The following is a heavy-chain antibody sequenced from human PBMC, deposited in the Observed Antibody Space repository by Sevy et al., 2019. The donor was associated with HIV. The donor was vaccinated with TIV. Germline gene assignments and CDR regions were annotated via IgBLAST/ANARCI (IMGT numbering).Heavy chain of an antibody. CDR1: GFTFSSYG. Sequence: GGSLRLSCAASGFTFSSYGMHWVRQAPGKGLEWVAVISYDGSNKYYADSVKGRFTISRDNSKNTLYLQMNSLRAEDKAVYYCAKDYRAVAGRGYFDYWGQGTLVTVSS. V-gene: IGHV3-30*18. CDR3: AKDYRAVAGRGYFDY. CDR2: ISYDGSNK. J-gene: IGHJ4*02. D-gene: IGHD6-19*01.